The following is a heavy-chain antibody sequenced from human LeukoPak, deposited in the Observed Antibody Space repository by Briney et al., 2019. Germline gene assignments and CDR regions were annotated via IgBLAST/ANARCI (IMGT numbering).Heavy chain of an antibody. CDR1: GFTFKNYA. D-gene: IGHD5-24*01. J-gene: IGHJ2*01. CDR2: ISDAGTYK. Sequence: GGSLRLSCAASGFTFKNYAMHWVRQAPGKGLEWVAVISDAGTYKYYADSVKGRFTISRDNSKNTLYVEMNSLRAEDTAVYYCAKDSRDGYNYVNWYFDLWGRGTLVTVSS. V-gene: IGHV3-30*18. CDR3: AKDSRDGYNYVNWYFDL.